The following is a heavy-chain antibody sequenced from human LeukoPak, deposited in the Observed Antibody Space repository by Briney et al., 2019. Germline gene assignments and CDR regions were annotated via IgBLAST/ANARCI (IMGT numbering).Heavy chain of an antibody. V-gene: IGHV1-58*01. CDR1: GFTFTISA. Sequence: SVKVSCKASGFTFTISAVQWVRHARGQRLEWIGWIVVGSGNTNYAQKFQERVTITRNMSTSTAYMELSSLRSEDTAVYYCASDSSSWSFDYWGQGTLVTVSS. J-gene: IGHJ4*02. CDR2: IVVGSGNT. CDR3: ASDSSSWSFDY. D-gene: IGHD6-13*01.